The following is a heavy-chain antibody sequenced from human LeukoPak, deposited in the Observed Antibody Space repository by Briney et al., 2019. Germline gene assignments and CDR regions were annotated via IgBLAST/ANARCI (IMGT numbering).Heavy chain of an antibody. Sequence: ASVKVSCKASGYTLTSYAMHWVRQAPGQRLEWMGWINAGNGNTKYSQKFQGRVTITRDTSASTAYMELSSLRSEDTAVYYCASSVGVVRGVIIFPTVYAFDIWGQGTMVTVSS. V-gene: IGHV1-3*01. D-gene: IGHD3-10*01. CDR3: ASSVGVVRGVIIFPTVYAFDI. J-gene: IGHJ3*02. CDR1: GYTLTSYA. CDR2: INAGNGNT.